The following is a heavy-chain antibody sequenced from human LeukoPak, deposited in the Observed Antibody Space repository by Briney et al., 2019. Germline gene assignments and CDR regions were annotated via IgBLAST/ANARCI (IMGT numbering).Heavy chain of an antibody. CDR3: ARGDIFYYDSSGYPLDY. Sequence: ASVKVSCEASGYTFTSYDINWVRQATGQGLEWMGWMNPNSGNTGYAQKFQGRVTMTRNTSISTAYMELSSLRSEDTAVYYCARGDIFYYDSSGYPLDYWGQGTLVTVSS. CDR2: MNPNSGNT. CDR1: GYTFTSYD. D-gene: IGHD3-22*01. V-gene: IGHV1-8*01. J-gene: IGHJ4*02.